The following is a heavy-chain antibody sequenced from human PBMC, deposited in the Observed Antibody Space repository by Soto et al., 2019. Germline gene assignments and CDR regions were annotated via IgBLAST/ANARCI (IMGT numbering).Heavy chain of an antibody. CDR1: GYTFTSYG. D-gene: IGHD3-16*02. V-gene: IGHV1-18*01. CDR3: ARVAALDDYVWGSYRPGGFDI. J-gene: IGHJ3*02. CDR2: ISAYNGNT. Sequence: ASVKVSCKASGYTFTSYGISWVRQAPGQGLEWMGWISAYNGNTNYAQKLQGRVTMTTDTSTSTAYMELRSLRSDDTAVYYCARVAALDDYVWGSYRPGGFDIWGQGTMVTVSS.